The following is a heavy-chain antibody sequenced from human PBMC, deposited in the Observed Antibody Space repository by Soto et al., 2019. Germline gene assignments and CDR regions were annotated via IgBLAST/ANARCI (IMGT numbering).Heavy chain of an antibody. V-gene: IGHV1-18*01. CDR2: ISAYNGNT. J-gene: IGHJ5*02. CDR1: GYTFTSYG. CDR3: ARVVGGYCSSTSCPNWYDP. D-gene: IGHD2-2*01. Sequence: ASVKVSCKASGYTFTSYGISWVRQAPGQGLEWMGWISAYNGNTNYAQKLQGRVTMTTDTSTSTAYMELRSLRSDDTAVYYCARVVGGYCSSTSCPNWYDPWGQGTLVTGSS.